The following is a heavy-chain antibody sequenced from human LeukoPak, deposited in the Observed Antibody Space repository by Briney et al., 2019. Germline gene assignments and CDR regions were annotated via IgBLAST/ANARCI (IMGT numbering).Heavy chain of an antibody. CDR2: IIPIFGTA. J-gene: IGHJ4*02. V-gene: IGHV1-69*13. Sequence: ASVKVSCKASGGTFSSYAISWVRQAPGQGLEWMGGIIPIFGTANYAQKFQGRVTITADESTSTAYMELSRLRSDDTAVYYCARGGPQRLVFLDYWGQGTLVTVSS. CDR3: ARGGPQRLVFLDY. CDR1: GGTFSSYA. D-gene: IGHD3-9*01.